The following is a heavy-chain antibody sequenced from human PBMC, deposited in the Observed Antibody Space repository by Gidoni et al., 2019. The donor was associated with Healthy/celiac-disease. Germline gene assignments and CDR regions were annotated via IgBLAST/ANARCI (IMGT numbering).Heavy chain of an antibody. CDR1: GSSFSSDW. CDR2: IYPGDSDT. J-gene: IGHJ2*01. V-gene: IGHV5-51*01. CDR3: ARVGPSSSPDWYFDL. Sequence: EVQLVQSGAEVQKPGESLKISCKGSGSSFSSDWIGWVRQMPGKGLEWMGIIYPGDSDTRYSPSFQGQVTISADKSISTAYLQWSSLKASDTAMYYCARVGPSSSPDWYFDLWGRGTLVTVSS. D-gene: IGHD6-6*01.